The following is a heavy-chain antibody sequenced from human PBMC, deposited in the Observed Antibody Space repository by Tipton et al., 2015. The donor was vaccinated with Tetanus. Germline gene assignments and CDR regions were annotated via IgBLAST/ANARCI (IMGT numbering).Heavy chain of an antibody. D-gene: IGHD2-15*01. Sequence: TLSLTCTVSGVSIGSYYWSWIRQPPGKGLEWIGYLSYIGTTNYNPSLESRVTISSDTSKNQFSLKLSSVTAADTAVYYCARPPLGYCGGGNCFAWFDCWGQGALVTVSS. J-gene: IGHJ4*02. V-gene: IGHV4-59*08. CDR1: GVSIGSYY. CDR2: LSYIGTT. CDR3: ARPPLGYCGGGNCFAWFDC.